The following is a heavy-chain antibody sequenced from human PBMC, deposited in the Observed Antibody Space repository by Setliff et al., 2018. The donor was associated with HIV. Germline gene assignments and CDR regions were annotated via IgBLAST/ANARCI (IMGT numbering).Heavy chain of an antibody. Sequence: ASVKVSCKVSGYSLTDLSIHWVRQAPGKGLEWMGGFDPEDGETVYAEKFQGRVTMTEDTSTDTAYMELSSLTSEDTAVYYCATVRGYYYDSSGQENFQHWGQGTLVTVSS. CDR2: FDPEDGET. CDR3: ATVRGYYYDSSGQENFQH. CDR1: GYSLTDLS. D-gene: IGHD3-22*01. J-gene: IGHJ1*01. V-gene: IGHV1-24*01.